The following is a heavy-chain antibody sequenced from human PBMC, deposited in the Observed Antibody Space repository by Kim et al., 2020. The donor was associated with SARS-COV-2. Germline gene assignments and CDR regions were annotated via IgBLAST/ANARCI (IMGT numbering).Heavy chain of an antibody. J-gene: IGHJ4*02. V-gene: IGHV4-59*13. CDR2: IYYSGST. D-gene: IGHD6-19*01. CDR3: ARGRYSSGWYGLGY. Sequence: SETLSLTCTVSGGSISSYYWSWIRQPPGKGLEWIGYIYYSGSTNYNPSLKSRVTISVDTSKNQFSLKLSSVTAADTAVYYCARGRYSSGWYGLGYWGQGTLGTVSA. CDR1: GGSISSYY.